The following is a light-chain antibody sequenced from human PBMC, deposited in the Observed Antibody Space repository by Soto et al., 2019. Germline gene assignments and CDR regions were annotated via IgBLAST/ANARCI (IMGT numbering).Light chain of an antibody. CDR1: GSDVGASNY. CDR3: SSYTTSSTPVV. Sequence: QSALTQPASVSGPPGQSITISCTGSGSDVGASNYVSWYQQHPGKAPNLMIFEVTNRPSGVSDRFSGSKSGNTASLTISSLQAEDEADYYCSSYTTSSTPVVFGGGTKLTVL. CDR2: EVT. J-gene: IGLJ2*01. V-gene: IGLV2-14*01.